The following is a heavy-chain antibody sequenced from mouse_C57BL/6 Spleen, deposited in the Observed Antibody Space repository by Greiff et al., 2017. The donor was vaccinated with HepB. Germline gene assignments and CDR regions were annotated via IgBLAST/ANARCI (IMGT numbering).Heavy chain of an antibody. CDR3: TTEEFPVFDY. CDR2: IDPENGDT. CDR1: GFNIKDDY. J-gene: IGHJ2*01. V-gene: IGHV14-4*01. Sequence: EVQLQESGAELVRPGASVKLSCTASGFNIKDDYMHWVKQRPEQGLEWIGWIDPENGDTEYASKFQGKATITADTSSNTAYLQLSSLTSEDTAVYYCTTEEFPVFDYWGQGTTLTVSS.